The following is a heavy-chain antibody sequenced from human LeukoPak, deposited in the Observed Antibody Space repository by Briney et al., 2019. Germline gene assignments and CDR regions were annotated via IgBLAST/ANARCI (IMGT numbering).Heavy chain of an antibody. D-gene: IGHD3-22*01. Sequence: GGSLRLSCAASGFTFSSYGMHWVRQAPGKGLEWVAVISYDGSNKYYADSVKGRFTISRDNSKNTLYLQMNSLRAEDTAAYYCANGYYYDSSGYYAYWGQGTLVTVSS. J-gene: IGHJ4*02. CDR1: GFTFSSYG. CDR3: ANGYYYDSSGYYAY. V-gene: IGHV3-30*18. CDR2: ISYDGSNK.